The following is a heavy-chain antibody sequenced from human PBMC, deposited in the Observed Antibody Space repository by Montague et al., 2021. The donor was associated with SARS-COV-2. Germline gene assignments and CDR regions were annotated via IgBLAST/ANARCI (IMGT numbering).Heavy chain of an antibody. Sequence: SETLSLTCAVSGVSITSTNWWSLVRQPPGKGLEWIGEISYGGIATYNPSLKSRATISMDRSRNLFSLKLSSVTAADTAIYYCAGKVLTVLADYWGQGTLVTVS. CDR1: GVSITSTNW. J-gene: IGHJ4*02. CDR2: ISYGGIA. V-gene: IGHV4-4*02. D-gene: IGHD4-11*01. CDR3: AGKVLTVLADY.